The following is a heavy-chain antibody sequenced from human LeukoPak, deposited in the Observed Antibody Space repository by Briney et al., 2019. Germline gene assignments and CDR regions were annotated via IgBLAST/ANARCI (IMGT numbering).Heavy chain of an antibody. J-gene: IGHJ5*02. CDR1: GYTFTSYY. V-gene: IGHV1-46*01. D-gene: IGHD1-26*01. CDR2: INPSGGST. Sequence: GASVMVSCKASGYTFTSYYIHWVRQAPGQGLEWMGIINPSGGSTSYAQKFQGRVTMTRDTSISTAYMELSRLRSDDTAVYYCARDSVWRLQWIGIVGTTEEGWFDPWGQGTLVTVSS. CDR3: ARDSVWRLQWIGIVGTTEEGWFDP.